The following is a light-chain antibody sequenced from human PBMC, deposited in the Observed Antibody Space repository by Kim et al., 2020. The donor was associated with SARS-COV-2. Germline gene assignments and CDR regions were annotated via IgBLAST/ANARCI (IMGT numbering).Light chain of an antibody. Sequence: DIQMTQSPSSVSASVGDRVTITCRASQRISNDLAWYQQKAGKAPKLLIYGAFTLQSGVPSRFSGSGSGTDFTLTISSLQPEDIATYYCQQAKSFPLTFGGGTKVDIK. CDR3: QQAKSFPLT. CDR2: GAF. J-gene: IGKJ4*01. V-gene: IGKV1-12*01. CDR1: QRISND.